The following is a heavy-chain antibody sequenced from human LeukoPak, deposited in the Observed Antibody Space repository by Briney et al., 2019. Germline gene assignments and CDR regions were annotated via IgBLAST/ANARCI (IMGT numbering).Heavy chain of an antibody. V-gene: IGHV3-23*01. CDR2: ISGSGGST. J-gene: IGHJ4*02. CDR3: AKDPRYYGSGSYPKLNDY. CDR1: GFTFSSYA. D-gene: IGHD3-10*01. Sequence: PGGSLRLSCAAAGFTFSSYAMSWVRQAPGKGLEWVSAISGSGGSTYYADSVKGRFAISRDNSKNTLYLQMNSLRAEDTAVYYCAKDPRYYGSGSYPKLNDYWGQGTLVTVSS.